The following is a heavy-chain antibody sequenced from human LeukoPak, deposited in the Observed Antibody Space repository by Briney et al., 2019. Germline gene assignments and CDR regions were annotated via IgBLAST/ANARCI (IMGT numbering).Heavy chain of an antibody. Sequence: SETLSLTCTVSGGSISSYYWSWIRQPPGKGLEWIGYIYYSGSTNYNPSLKSRVTISVDTSKNQFSLKLSSVTAADTAVYYCARGPYGDFQLGAFDIWGQGTMVTVSS. CDR1: GGSISSYY. J-gene: IGHJ3*02. CDR2: IYYSGST. V-gene: IGHV4-59*01. D-gene: IGHD4-17*01. CDR3: ARGPYGDFQLGAFDI.